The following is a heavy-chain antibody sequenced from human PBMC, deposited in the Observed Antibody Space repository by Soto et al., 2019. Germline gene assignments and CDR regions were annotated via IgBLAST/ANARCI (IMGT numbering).Heavy chain of an antibody. V-gene: IGHV5-51*01. D-gene: IGHD5-12*01. Sequence: GESLKISCKGSGYSFTSYWIGWVRQMPGKGLEWMGIIYPGDSDTRYSPSFQGQVTISADKSISTAYLQWSSLKASDTAMYYCARQGSGYDVKDAFDIWGQGTMVTVSS. CDR1: GYSFTSYW. J-gene: IGHJ3*02. CDR3: ARQGSGYDVKDAFDI. CDR2: IYPGDSDT.